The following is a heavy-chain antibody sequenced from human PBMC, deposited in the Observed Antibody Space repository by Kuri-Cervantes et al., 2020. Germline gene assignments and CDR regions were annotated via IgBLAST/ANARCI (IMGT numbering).Heavy chain of an antibody. CDR2: INPNSGGT. V-gene: IGHV1-2*04. J-gene: IGHJ6*02. CDR1: GYTFTGYY. D-gene: IGHD6-13*01. CDR3: ARDRRSPSIAAAGTMGYYYYGMDV. Sequence: ASVKVSCKASGYTFTGYYMHWVRQAPGQGLEWMGWINPNSGGTNYAQKFQGWVTMTRDTSISTAYMELSRLRPDDTAVYYCARDRRSPSIAAAGTMGYYYYGMDVWGQGTTVTVSS.